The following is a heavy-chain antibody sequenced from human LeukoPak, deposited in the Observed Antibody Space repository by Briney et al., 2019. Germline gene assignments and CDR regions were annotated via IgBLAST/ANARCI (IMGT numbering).Heavy chain of an antibody. D-gene: IGHD3-10*01. Sequence: GGSLRLSCAASGFTFSDYYMSWIRQTPGKGLEWLSYISSSGTTMEYAKSVKDRFTISRDNAKDSLYLQMNSLEVEDTAVYYCAKGHTYGMIWGQGTLVFVSS. CDR3: AKGHTYGMI. J-gene: IGHJ4*02. CDR2: ISSSGTTM. V-gene: IGHV3-11*01. CDR1: GFTFSDYY.